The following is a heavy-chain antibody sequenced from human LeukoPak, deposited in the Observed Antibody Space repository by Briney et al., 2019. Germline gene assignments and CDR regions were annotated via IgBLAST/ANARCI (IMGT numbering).Heavy chain of an antibody. CDR2: IDPSDSST. CDR1: GNSFTSYW. J-gene: IGHJ4*02. Sequence: GEPLRISCKGSGNSFTSYWISWVRQMPGKGLEWMGRIDPSDSSTNYSPSFQGHVTISADKSISTAYLQWSSLKASDTAMYYCAMRYNWNDLDYWGQGTLVTVSS. V-gene: IGHV5-10-1*01. D-gene: IGHD1-1*01. CDR3: AMRYNWNDLDY.